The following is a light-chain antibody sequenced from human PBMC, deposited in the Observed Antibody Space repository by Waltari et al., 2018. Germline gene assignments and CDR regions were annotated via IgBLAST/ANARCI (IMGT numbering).Light chain of an antibody. CDR2: AAF. CDR1: QSISSY. V-gene: IGKV1-39*01. Sequence: DIQMTQPPSSLYASVGDRVTITCRASQSISSYLNWYQQKPGKAPNLLIYAAFSLQSGVPSRFSGSGSGTDFTLTISSLQTEYSAIYFCQQTYSTPRTFGQRTKVEI. CDR3: QQTYSTPRT. J-gene: IGKJ1*01.